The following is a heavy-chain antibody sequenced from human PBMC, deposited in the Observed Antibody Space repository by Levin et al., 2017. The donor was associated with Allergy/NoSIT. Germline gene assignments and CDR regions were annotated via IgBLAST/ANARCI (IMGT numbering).Heavy chain of an antibody. V-gene: IGHV3-23*01. CDR1: AFTFTDYA. CDR3: AKGVRTIYYQYHGLDV. Sequence: PGGSLRLSCAASAFTFTDYAMSWVRQAPGEGLEWVSTISGGGANTYYADSVRGRFTISRDNSKNTLSLQMNSLRAEDTAVYYCAKGVRTIYYQYHGLDVWGQGTTVAVSS. J-gene: IGHJ6*02. D-gene: IGHD3-3*01. CDR2: ISGGGANT.